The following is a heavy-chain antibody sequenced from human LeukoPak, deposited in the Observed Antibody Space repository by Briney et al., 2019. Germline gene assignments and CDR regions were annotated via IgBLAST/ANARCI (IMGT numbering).Heavy chain of an antibody. CDR1: GYTFTSYG. CDR2: ISAYNGNT. V-gene: IGHV1-18*01. J-gene: IGHJ4*02. D-gene: IGHD7-27*01. Sequence: ASVKVSCKASGYTFTSYGISWVRQAPGRGLEWMGWISAYNGNTNYAQKLQGRVTMTTDTSTSTAYMELRSLRSDDTAVYYCAREFKTGGYFDYWGQGTLVTVSS. CDR3: AREFKTGGYFDY.